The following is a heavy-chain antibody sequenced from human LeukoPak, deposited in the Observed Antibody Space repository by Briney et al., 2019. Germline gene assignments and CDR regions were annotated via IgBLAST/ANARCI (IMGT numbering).Heavy chain of an antibody. J-gene: IGHJ4*02. CDR1: GGSISSASYS. D-gene: IGHD5-24*01. V-gene: IGHV4-30-4*07. Sequence: PSETLSLPCAVSGGSISSASYSWSWIRQPPGRGLEWIGYIYYSGSAYYNPSLKSRLTMSVDTSKNQFSLKLSSVTAEDTAVYYCARVEMATVFDSWGQGTLVTVSS. CDR3: ARVEMATVFDS. CDR2: IYYSGSA.